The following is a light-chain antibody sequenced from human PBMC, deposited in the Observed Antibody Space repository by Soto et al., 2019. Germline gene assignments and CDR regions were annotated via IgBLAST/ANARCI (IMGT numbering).Light chain of an antibody. CDR3: SSYTTRNTLI. V-gene: IGLV2-14*01. CDR2: VVS. Sequence: QSVLTQPASVSGSPGQSITISCTGTSSDVGGYNHVSWYQHHPGKAPKLMIYVVSDRPSGVSDRFSGSKSGNTASLTISGLQAEDEADYYCSSYTTRNTLIFGGGTKVTVL. CDR1: SSDVGGYNH. J-gene: IGLJ2*01.